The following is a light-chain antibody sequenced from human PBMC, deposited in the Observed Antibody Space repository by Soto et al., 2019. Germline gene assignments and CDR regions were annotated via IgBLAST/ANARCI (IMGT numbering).Light chain of an antibody. Sequence: EIVMTQSPATLSVSPGERATLSCRASQSVSSNLAWYQQKPGQAPRLLIYGASTRATGIPARFSGSGSGTEFTLTISRLQYEDFAVYYCQQYINWPYTFGQGTKLEIK. CDR3: QQYINWPYT. CDR2: GAS. J-gene: IGKJ2*01. CDR1: QSVSSN. V-gene: IGKV3-15*01.